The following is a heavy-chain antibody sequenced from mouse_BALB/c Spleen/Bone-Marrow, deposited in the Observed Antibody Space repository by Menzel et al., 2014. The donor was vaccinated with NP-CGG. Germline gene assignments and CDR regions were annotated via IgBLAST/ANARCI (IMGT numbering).Heavy chain of an antibody. CDR1: GFDFSRYW. V-gene: IGHV4-1*02. CDR3: ARLNYYGSLFV. J-gene: IGHJ1*01. D-gene: IGHD1-1*01. CDR2: INPDSSTI. Sequence: EVMLVESGGGLVQPGGSLKLSCAASGFDFSRYWMSWVRQAPGKGLEWIEEINPDSSTINYTPSLKDKFIISRDNAKNTLYLQMSKVRSEDTALYYCARLNYYGSLFVWGAGTTVTVSS.